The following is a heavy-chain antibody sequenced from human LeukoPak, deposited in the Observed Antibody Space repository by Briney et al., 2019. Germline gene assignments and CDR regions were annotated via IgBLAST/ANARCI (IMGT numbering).Heavy chain of an antibody. Sequence: GGALRVSCAASGFTFSSDWMRSDRQAPGEGLGWVSRTNGDGSSTSYADSVKGRFTISRDNAKNTLYLQMNSLRAEDTAVYYCAIITYGDYDNYYYGMDVWGQGTTVTVSS. J-gene: IGHJ6*02. CDR3: AIITYGDYDNYYYGMDV. CDR1: GFTFSSDW. CDR2: TNGDGSST. V-gene: IGHV3-74*01. D-gene: IGHD4-17*01.